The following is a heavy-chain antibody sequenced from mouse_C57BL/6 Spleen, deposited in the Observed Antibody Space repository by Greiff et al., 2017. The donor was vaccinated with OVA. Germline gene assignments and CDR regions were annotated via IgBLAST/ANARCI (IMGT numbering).Heavy chain of an antibody. Sequence: QVQLKESGPELVKPGASVKISCKASGYAFSSSWMNWVKQRPGKGLEWIGRIYPGDGDTNYNGKFKGKATLTADKSSSTAYMQLSSLTSEDSAVYFCATAQAFDYWGQGTTLTVSS. V-gene: IGHV1-82*01. D-gene: IGHD3-2*02. J-gene: IGHJ2*01. CDR3: ATAQAFDY. CDR2: IYPGDGDT. CDR1: GYAFSSSW.